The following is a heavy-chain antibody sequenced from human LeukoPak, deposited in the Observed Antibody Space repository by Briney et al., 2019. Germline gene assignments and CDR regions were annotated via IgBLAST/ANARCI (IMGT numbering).Heavy chain of an antibody. J-gene: IGHJ5*02. CDR2: MNPNSGNT. D-gene: IGHD6-13*01. Sequence: ASVKVSCKASGYTFTSYDINWVRQATGQGLEWMGWMNPNSGNTGYAQKLQGRVTMTTDTSTSTAYMELSRLRSDDTAVYYCAATFIAAANWFDPWGQGTLVTVSS. CDR3: AATFIAAANWFDP. CDR1: GYTFTSYD. V-gene: IGHV1-8*01.